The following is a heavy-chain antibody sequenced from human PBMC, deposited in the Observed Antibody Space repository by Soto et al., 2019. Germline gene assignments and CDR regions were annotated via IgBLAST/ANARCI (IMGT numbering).Heavy chain of an antibody. D-gene: IGHD5-12*01. CDR2: ISYDGSNK. CDR3: AKDLGVATWNYYYYGMDV. J-gene: IGHJ6*02. CDR1: GFTFSSYG. V-gene: IGHV3-30*18. Sequence: GGSLRLSCAASGFTFSSYGMHWVRQAPGKGLEWVAVISYDGSNKYYADSVKGRFTISRDNSKNTLYLQMNSLRAEDTAVYYCAKDLGVATWNYYYYGMDVWGQGTTVTVS.